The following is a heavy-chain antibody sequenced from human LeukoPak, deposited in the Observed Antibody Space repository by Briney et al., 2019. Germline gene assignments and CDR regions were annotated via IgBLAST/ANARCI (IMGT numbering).Heavy chain of an antibody. CDR1: GGSINNYY. V-gene: IGHV4-59*01. D-gene: IGHD3-22*01. Sequence: PSETLSLTCTVSGGSINNYYWSWIRQPPGEGLEWIGYIYYSGSTNYNPSLKSRVTISVDTSKNQFSLKMSSLTAADTAVYYCARHRGSGYPYFDYWGQGTLVTVSS. CDR2: IYYSGST. J-gene: IGHJ4*02. CDR3: ARHRGSGYPYFDY.